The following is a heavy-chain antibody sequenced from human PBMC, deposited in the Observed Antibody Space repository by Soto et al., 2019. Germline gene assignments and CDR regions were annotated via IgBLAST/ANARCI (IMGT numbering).Heavy chain of an antibody. CDR1: GYTFTSYG. Sequence: QVQLVQSGAEVKKPGASVKVSCKASGYTFTSYGISWVRQAPGQGLEWMGWISAYNGNTNYAQKLQGRVTMTTDTSTSTAYMELRSLRSDDTAVYYCARVPAYYDILTGYYYFDYWGQGTLVTISS. D-gene: IGHD3-9*01. J-gene: IGHJ4*02. CDR2: ISAYNGNT. CDR3: ARVPAYYDILTGYYYFDY. V-gene: IGHV1-18*04.